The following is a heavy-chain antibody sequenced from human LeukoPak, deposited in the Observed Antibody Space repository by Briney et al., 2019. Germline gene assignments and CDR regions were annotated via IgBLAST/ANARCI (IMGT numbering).Heavy chain of an antibody. CDR1: GYTLTELS. J-gene: IGHJ3*02. V-gene: IGHV1-24*01. CDR2: FDPEDGET. D-gene: IGHD6-13*01. Sequence: ASVKVSCKASGYTLTELSMHWVRQAPGKGLEWMGGFDPEDGETIYAQKFQGRVTMTEDTSTDTAYMELSSLRSEDTALYYCASLIAAVDRGDAFDIWGQGTMVTVSS. CDR3: ASLIAAVDRGDAFDI.